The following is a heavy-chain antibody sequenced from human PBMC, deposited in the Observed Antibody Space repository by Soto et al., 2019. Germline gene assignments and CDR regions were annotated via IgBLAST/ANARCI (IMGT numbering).Heavy chain of an antibody. CDR3: ASGSGSPNYYYPMDV. Sequence: ESLKISCQGSGYSFTNYWIGWVRQMPGKGLEWVGIIYVGASSTRYSPSFQGQVTISADKSISTAYLQWSSLKVSDTAIYYCASGSGSPNYYYPMDVWGQGTTVTVSS. D-gene: IGHD3-10*01. CDR1: GYSFTNYW. V-gene: IGHV5-51*01. CDR2: IYVGASST. J-gene: IGHJ6*02.